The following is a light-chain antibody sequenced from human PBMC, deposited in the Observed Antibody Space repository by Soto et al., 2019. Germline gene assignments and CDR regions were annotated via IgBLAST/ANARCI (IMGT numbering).Light chain of an antibody. CDR1: QSVSSTY. Sequence: EIVLTQSPGTLSLSPGDRATLSCRASQSVSSTYLAWYQQKPGQAPRLLIYDASSRATGIPDRFSGSGSGTDFTLTISRLEPEDFAVYYCQQYGSSGTFGQGTKVDIK. CDR2: DAS. V-gene: IGKV3-20*01. CDR3: QQYGSSGT. J-gene: IGKJ1*01.